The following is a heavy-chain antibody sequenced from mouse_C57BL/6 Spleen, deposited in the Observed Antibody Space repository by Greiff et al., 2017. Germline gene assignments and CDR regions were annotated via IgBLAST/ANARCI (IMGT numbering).Heavy chain of an antibody. CDR1: GFSINSDCY. D-gene: IGHD2-14*01. CDR2: TFYSGIT. J-gene: IGHJ4*01. V-gene: IGHV3-3*01. CDR3: ARAQLGNYAMDY. Sequence: EVQRVESGPSLVRPSQTLSLTCTVTGFSINSDCYWIWIRQFPGNKLEYIGYTFYSGITYYNPSLESRTYITRDTSKNQFSLKLSSVTTEDTATYYCARAQLGNYAMDYWGQGTSVTVSS.